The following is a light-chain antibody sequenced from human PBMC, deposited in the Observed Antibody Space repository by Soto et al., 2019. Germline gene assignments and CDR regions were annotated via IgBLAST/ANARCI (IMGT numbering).Light chain of an antibody. Sequence: IVMTQSPATLSVSPGERATLSCRAGQTIYSNVAWYQQRPGQAPRLLIYRASTSATGVPARFSGSGSGTEFTLTISGLQSEDFALYYCQQYQNLWTFGQGTKVEIK. V-gene: IGKV3-15*01. CDR2: RAS. CDR1: QTIYSN. J-gene: IGKJ1*01. CDR3: QQYQNLWT.